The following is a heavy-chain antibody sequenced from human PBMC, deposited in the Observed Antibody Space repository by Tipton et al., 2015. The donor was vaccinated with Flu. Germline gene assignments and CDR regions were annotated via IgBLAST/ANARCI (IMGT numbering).Heavy chain of an antibody. CDR3: ATNYDYYALAL. V-gene: IGHV5-51*03. J-gene: IGHJ6*02. CDR2: IFPRDSNT. Sequence: QLVQSGAEVKRSGESLRISCEASGYSFSTYWIGWVRQVPGKGLEWMGIIFPRDSNTKYSPSFQGQVTISADKSISTAYLQWSSLKASDTAMYFCATNYDYYALALWGQGTTVTVSS. CDR1: GYSFSTYW.